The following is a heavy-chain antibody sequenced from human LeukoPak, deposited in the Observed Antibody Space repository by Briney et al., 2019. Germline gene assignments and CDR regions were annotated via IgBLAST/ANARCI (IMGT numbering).Heavy chain of an antibody. CDR3: ARESDSGSYYWGAFDI. CDR2: ISAYNGNT. Sequence: GPVKVSCKASGYTFTGYYMHWVRQAPGQGLEWMGWISAYNGNTNYAQKLQGRVTMTTDTSTSTAYMELRSLRSDDTAVYYCARESDSGSYYWGAFDIWGQGTMVTVSS. D-gene: IGHD1-26*01. CDR1: GYTFTGYY. J-gene: IGHJ3*02. V-gene: IGHV1-18*04.